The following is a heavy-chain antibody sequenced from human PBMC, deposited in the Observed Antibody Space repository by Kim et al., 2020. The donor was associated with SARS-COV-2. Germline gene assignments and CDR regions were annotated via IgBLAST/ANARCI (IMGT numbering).Heavy chain of an antibody. D-gene: IGHD6-13*01. J-gene: IGHJ6*02. CDR2: IIPIFGTA. V-gene: IGHV1-69*13. Sequence: SVKVSCKASGGTFSSYAISWVRQAPGQGLEWMGGIIPIFGTANYAQKFQGRVTITADESTSTAYMELSSLRSEDTAVYYCATIAAAENYYYYGMDVWGQGTTVTVSS. CDR3: ATIAAAENYYYYGMDV. CDR1: GGTFSSYA.